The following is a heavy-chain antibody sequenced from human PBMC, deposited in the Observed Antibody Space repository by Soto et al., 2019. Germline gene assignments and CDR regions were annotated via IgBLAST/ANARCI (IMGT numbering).Heavy chain of an antibody. Sequence: LRLSCAASGFTFGSYAMTRVRQAPGKGLEWVSSISSTTNYIYYGDSMKGRFTISRDNAKNSLYLEMNSLRAEDTAVYYCARESEDLTSNFDYWGQGTLVTVSS. J-gene: IGHJ4*02. CDR2: ISSTTNYI. CDR1: GFTFGSYA. CDR3: ARESEDLTSNFDY. V-gene: IGHV3-21*06.